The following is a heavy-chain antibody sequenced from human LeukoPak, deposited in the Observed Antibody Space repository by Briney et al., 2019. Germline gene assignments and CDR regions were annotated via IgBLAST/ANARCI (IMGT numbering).Heavy chain of an antibody. Sequence: SETLSLTCTVSGGSISSSSYYWGWIRQPPGKGLEWIGSIYYSGSTYYNPSLKSRVTISVDTSKNQFSLKLSSVTAADTAVYYCARSRGWLQSHPLGYWGQGTLVTVSS. V-gene: IGHV4-39*01. D-gene: IGHD5-24*01. CDR1: GGSISSSSYY. CDR2: IYYSGST. CDR3: ARSRGWLQSHPLGY. J-gene: IGHJ4*02.